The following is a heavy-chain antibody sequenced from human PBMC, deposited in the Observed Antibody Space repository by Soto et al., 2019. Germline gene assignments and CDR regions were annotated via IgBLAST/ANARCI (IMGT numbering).Heavy chain of an antibody. CDR1: GYTFTGYS. Sequence: ASVKVSCKASGYTFTGYSMHWVRQAPGQGLEWMGWINPNSGGTNYAQKFQGWVTMTRDTSISTAYMELSRLRSDDTAVYYCARSRYNWNDAPDYYYYGMDVWGQGTTVTVSS. J-gene: IGHJ6*02. CDR2: INPNSGGT. CDR3: ARSRYNWNDAPDYYYYGMDV. V-gene: IGHV1-2*04. D-gene: IGHD1-1*01.